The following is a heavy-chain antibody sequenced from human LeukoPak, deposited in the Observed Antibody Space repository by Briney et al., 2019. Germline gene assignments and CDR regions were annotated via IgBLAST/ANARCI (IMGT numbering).Heavy chain of an antibody. Sequence: GASVKVSCKASGYTFTNFGISWVRQAPGQGLEWMGWTSAYNGNTNYAQRLQGRVTMTTDTSTSTAYMELRSLRSDDTAVYYCARDRDYGDYNTQDLFVYWGQGTLVTVSS. V-gene: IGHV1-18*01. CDR1: GYTFTNFG. J-gene: IGHJ4*02. CDR3: ARDRDYGDYNTQDLFVY. D-gene: IGHD4-17*01. CDR2: TSAYNGNT.